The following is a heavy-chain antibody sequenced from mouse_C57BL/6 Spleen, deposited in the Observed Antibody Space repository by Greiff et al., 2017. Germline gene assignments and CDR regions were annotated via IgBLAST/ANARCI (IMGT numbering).Heavy chain of an antibody. D-gene: IGHD4-1*01. CDR3: TRRTGTEDFDV. Sequence: QVQLQQSGAELVRPGASVTLSCKASGYTFTDYEMHWVQQTPVHGLEWIGAIDPETGGTAYNQKFKGKAILTADKSSSTAYMERRSLTSEDSAVYYGTRRTGTEDFDVWGTGTTVTVSS. V-gene: IGHV1-15*01. CDR2: IDPETGGT. CDR1: GYTFTDYE. J-gene: IGHJ1*03.